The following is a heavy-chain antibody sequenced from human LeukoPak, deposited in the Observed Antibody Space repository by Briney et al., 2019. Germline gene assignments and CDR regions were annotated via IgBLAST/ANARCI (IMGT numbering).Heavy chain of an antibody. CDR2: IKQDGSDK. D-gene: IGHD3-22*01. CDR1: GFTFTTYW. J-gene: IGHJ4*02. Sequence: GGSLRLSCAASGFTFTTYWMTWVRQAPGKGLEWVANIKQDGSDKYYVDSVKGRFTISRDNARKSVYLQMNSLRAEDTAVYYCARSRHYYDSSGYSPFDYWGQGTLVTVSS. CDR3: ARSRHYYDSSGYSPFDY. V-gene: IGHV3-7*01.